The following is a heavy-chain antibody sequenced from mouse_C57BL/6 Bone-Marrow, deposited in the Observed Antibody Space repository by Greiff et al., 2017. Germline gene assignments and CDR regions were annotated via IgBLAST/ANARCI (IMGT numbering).Heavy chain of an antibody. CDR2: ISSGGSYT. J-gene: IGHJ1*03. Sequence: EVKLVESGGDLVKPGGSLKLSCAASGFTFSSYGMSWVRQTPDKRLEWVATISSGGSYTYYPDSVKGRFTISRDNAKNTLYLQMSSLKSEDTAMYYCDYYGPWYFDVWGTGTTVTVSS. CDR1: GFTFSSYG. CDR3: DYYGPWYFDV. D-gene: IGHD1-1*01. V-gene: IGHV5-6*01.